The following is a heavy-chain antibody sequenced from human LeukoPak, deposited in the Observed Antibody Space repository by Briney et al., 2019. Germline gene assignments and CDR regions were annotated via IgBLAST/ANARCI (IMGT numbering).Heavy chain of an antibody. CDR2: IIPIFGTA. Sequence: SVKVSCKASGGTFSSYVISWVRQAPGQGLEWMGGIIPIFGTANYAQKFQGRVTITTDESTSTAYMELSSLRSEDTAVYYCARAGAYSSSWYDYWGQGTLVTVSS. CDR1: GGTFSSYV. D-gene: IGHD6-13*01. V-gene: IGHV1-69*05. CDR3: ARAGAYSSSWYDY. J-gene: IGHJ4*02.